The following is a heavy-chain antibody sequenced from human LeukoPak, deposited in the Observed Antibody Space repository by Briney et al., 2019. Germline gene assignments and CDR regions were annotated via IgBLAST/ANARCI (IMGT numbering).Heavy chain of an antibody. CDR3: ARIGYASSSLDY. D-gene: IGHD6-6*01. CDR1: GFTFSSYW. V-gene: IGHV3-7*01. CDR2: INQDGSVK. J-gene: IGHJ4*02. Sequence: RGSLRLSCAASGFTFSSYWMTWVRQAPGKGLEWVANINQDGSVKYYVYSVKGRFTISRDNAKNSLYLQMNSLRAEDTAVHYCARIGYASSSLDYWGQGTLVTVSS.